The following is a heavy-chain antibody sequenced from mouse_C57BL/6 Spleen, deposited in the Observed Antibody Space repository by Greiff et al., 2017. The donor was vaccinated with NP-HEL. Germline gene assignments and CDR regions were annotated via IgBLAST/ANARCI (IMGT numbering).Heavy chain of an antibody. J-gene: IGHJ1*03. Sequence: EVQVVESGGGLVKPGGSLKLSCAASGFTFSSYTMSWVRQTPEKRLEWVATISGGGGNTYYPDSVKGRFTISRDNAKNTLYLQMSSLRSEDTALYYCARHITGSYWYFDVWGTGTTVTVSS. CDR1: GFTFSSYT. D-gene: IGHD1-3*01. V-gene: IGHV5-9*01. CDR2: ISGGGGNT. CDR3: ARHITGSYWYFDV.